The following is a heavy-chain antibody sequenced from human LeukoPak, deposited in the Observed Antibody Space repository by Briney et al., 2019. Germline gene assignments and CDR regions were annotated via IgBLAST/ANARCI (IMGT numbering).Heavy chain of an antibody. CDR1: GFTVSTYE. J-gene: IGHJ4*02. Sequence: GGSLRLSCAASGFTVSTYEMNWVRQAPGKGLEWVSSITDSGGGTQYADSVKGRFTISRDNSKNTLYLQMNSLRAEDTAVYYCAKGSATPYWGQGTLVTVSS. CDR2: ITDSGGGT. D-gene: IGHD1-26*01. CDR3: AKGSATPY. V-gene: IGHV3-23*01.